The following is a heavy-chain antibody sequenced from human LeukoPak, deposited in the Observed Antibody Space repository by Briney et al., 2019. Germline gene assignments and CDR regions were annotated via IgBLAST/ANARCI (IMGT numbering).Heavy chain of an antibody. V-gene: IGHV3-30*02. D-gene: IGHD6-6*01. CDR3: AKGAGSIATRPREYYYYYYMDV. CDR1: GFKFNEFG. Sequence: GGSLRLTCTAAGFKFNEFGLHWLRQAPGQWLERVAFIRYDGTDDYYGGSVRGRFTISRDNSMNSLFLQMNSLRPEDTAVYYCAKGAGSIATRPREYYYYYYMDVWGKGTTVIVSS. J-gene: IGHJ6*03. CDR2: IRYDGTDD.